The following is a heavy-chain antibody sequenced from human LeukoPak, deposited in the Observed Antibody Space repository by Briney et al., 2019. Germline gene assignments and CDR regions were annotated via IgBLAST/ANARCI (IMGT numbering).Heavy chain of an antibody. CDR2: ISAYNGNT. J-gene: IGHJ4*02. Sequence: ASVKVSCKASGGTFSSYAISWVRQAPGQGLEWMGWISAYNGNTNYAQKLQGRVTMTTDTSTSTAYMELRSLRSDDTAVYYCARVVTMVRGVTHTLDYWGQGTLVTVSS. V-gene: IGHV1-18*01. CDR3: ARVVTMVRGVTHTLDY. CDR1: GGTFSSYA. D-gene: IGHD3-10*01.